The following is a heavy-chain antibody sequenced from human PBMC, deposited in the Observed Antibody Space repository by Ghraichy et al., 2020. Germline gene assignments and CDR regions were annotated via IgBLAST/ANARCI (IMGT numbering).Heavy chain of an antibody. Sequence: SETLSLTCTVSGGSISISSYYWGWIRQPPGKGLEWIGSIYYSGSTYYNPSLKSRVTLSVDTSKNQFSLKLSSVTAADTAVYYCARQSFDCSGGSCYSFDYWGQGTLVTVSS. CDR2: IYYSGST. CDR3: ARQSFDCSGGSCYSFDY. J-gene: IGHJ4*02. D-gene: IGHD2-15*01. CDR1: GGSISISSYY. V-gene: IGHV4-39*07.